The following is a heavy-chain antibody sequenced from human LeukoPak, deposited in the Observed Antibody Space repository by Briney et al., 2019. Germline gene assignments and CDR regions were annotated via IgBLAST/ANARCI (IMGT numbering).Heavy chain of an antibody. J-gene: IGHJ4*02. V-gene: IGHV4-4*07. D-gene: IGHD3-22*01. CDR2: IYTSGST. CDR3: AREVYYYDSSGYSRDNFDY. CDR1: GGSISSYY. Sequence: SETLSLTCTVSGGSISSYYWSWIRQPAGKGLEWIGRIYTSGSTNYNPSLKSRVTMSVDTSKNQFSLKPSSVTAADTAVYYCAREVYYYDSSGYSRDNFDYWGQGTLVTVSS.